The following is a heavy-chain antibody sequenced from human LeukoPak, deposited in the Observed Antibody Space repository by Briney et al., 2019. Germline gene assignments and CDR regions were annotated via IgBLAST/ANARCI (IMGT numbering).Heavy chain of an antibody. J-gene: IGHJ3*02. CDR2: INWNGGST. D-gene: IGHD6-19*01. Sequence: ETLSLTCTVSGGSISSYYWSWIRQPPGKGLEWVSGINWNGGSTGYADSVKGRFTISRDNAKNSLYLQMNSLRAEDTALYYCAREMYSSGWLNAFDIWGQGTMVTVSS. CDR1: GGSISSYY. CDR3: AREMYSSGWLNAFDI. V-gene: IGHV3-20*04.